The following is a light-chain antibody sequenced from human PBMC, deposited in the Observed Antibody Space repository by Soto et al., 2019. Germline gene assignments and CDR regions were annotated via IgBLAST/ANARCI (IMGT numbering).Light chain of an antibody. CDR1: RSNVGTYKL. CDR2: EVN. V-gene: IGLV2-23*02. CDR3: CSSGGSPTDV. J-gene: IGLJ1*01. Sequence: QSALTQPASVSGSPGQSITISCTGTRSNVGTYKLVSWYQQHPGKAPKLMIFEVNKRPSGVSNRFSGSKSGNTASLTIAGLKVEDEADYYCCSSGGSPTDVFGTGTQLTVL.